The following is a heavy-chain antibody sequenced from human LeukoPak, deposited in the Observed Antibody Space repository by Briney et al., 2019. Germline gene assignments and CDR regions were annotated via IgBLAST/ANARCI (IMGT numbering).Heavy chain of an antibody. CDR2: IYYSGST. CDR1: GGSISSGDYY. V-gene: IGHV4-30-4*01. Sequence: SETLSLTCTVSGGSISSGDYYWSWIRQPPGKGLEWIGYIYYSGSTYYNPSLKSQVTISVDTSKNQFSLKLSSVTAADTAVYYCARGAGRWLQSGFDYWGQGTLVTVSS. CDR3: ARGAGRWLQSGFDY. D-gene: IGHD5-24*01. J-gene: IGHJ4*02.